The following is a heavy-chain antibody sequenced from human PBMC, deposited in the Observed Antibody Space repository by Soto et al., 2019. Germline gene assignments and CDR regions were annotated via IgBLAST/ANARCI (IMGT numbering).Heavy chain of an antibody. CDR3: ARAAYTWNLHYYYGMDV. V-gene: IGHV1-69*13. J-gene: IGHJ6*02. CDR2: IIPIFGTA. Sequence: SVKVSCKACGGTCSSYAISWVRQAPGQGLEWMGGIIPIFGTANYAQKFQGRVTITADESTSTAYMELSSLRSEDTAVYYCARAAYTWNLHYYYGMDVWGHGPPVTVSS. CDR1: GGTCSSYA. D-gene: IGHD1-7*01.